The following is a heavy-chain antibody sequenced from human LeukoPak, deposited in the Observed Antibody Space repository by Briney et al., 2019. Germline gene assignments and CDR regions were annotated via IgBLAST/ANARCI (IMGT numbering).Heavy chain of an antibody. V-gene: IGHV3-48*03. CDR2: ISSSGSNI. CDR3: AELGITMIGGV. J-gene: IGHJ6*04. CDR1: GFTFSSYE. Sequence: PGGSLRLSCAASGFTFSSYEMKWVRQAPGKGLGGVSYISSSGSNIYYAGSVKGRLTISRDNAKNSLYLQMNSLRAEDTAVYYCAELGITMIGGVWGKGTTVTISS. D-gene: IGHD3-10*02.